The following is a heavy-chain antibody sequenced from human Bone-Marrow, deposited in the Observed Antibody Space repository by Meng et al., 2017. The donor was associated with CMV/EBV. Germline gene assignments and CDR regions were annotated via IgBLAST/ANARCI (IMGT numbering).Heavy chain of an antibody. CDR3: ARGRVVVVPAARGRRFDP. D-gene: IGHD2-2*01. CDR2: INHSGST. V-gene: IGHV4-38-2*02. CDR1: GYSTSSGYY. J-gene: IGHJ5*02. Sequence: GSLRLSRTVSGYSTSSGYYWSWIRQPPGKGLEWIGEINHSGSTNYNPSLKSRVTISVDTSKIQFSLKLSSVTAADTAVYYCARGRVVVVPAARGRRFDPWGQGTLVTVSS.